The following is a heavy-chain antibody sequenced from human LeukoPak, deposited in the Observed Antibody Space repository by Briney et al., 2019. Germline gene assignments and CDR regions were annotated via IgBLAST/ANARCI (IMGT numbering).Heavy chain of an antibody. CDR2: ISADNGNT. V-gene: IGHV1-18*01. Sequence: ASVKVSCKASGYTFTTYGISWVRQAPGQGLEWMGWISADNGNTNYAQKFQGRVTMTTDTSTSTAYMELRSLRSDDTAVYYCARDLGKSRDRKWFDPWGQGTPVTVSS. CDR1: GYTFTTYG. CDR3: ARDLGKSRDRKWFDP. J-gene: IGHJ5*02.